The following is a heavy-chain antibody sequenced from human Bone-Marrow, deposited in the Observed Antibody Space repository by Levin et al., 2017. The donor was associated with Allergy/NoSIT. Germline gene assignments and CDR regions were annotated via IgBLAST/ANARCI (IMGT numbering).Heavy chain of an antibody. CDR1: GFTFSSYA. CDR3: AKDQRGQYQNCSGGSCYLN. CDR2: ISGSGGST. D-gene: IGHD2-15*01. Sequence: GGSLRLSCAASGFTFSSYAMSWVRQAPGKGLEWVSAISGSGGSTYYADSVKGRFTISRDNSKNTLYLQMNSLRAEDTAVYYCAKDQRGQYQNCSGGSCYLNWGQGTLVTVSS. J-gene: IGHJ4*02. V-gene: IGHV3-23*01.